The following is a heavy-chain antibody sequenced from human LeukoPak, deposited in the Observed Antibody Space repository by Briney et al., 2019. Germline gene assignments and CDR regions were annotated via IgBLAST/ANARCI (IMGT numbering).Heavy chain of an antibody. CDR3: AKDSSGPAY. CDR2: IYHSGST. Sequence: GLEWIGYIYHSGSTYYNPSLKSRVTISVDRSKNQFSLKLSSVTAADTAVYYCAKDSSGPAYWGQGTLVTVSS. V-gene: IGHV4-30-2*01. D-gene: IGHD6-19*01. J-gene: IGHJ4*02.